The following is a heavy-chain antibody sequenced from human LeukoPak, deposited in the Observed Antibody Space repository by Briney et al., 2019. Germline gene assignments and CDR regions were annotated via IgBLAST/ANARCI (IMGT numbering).Heavy chain of an antibody. V-gene: IGHV3-48*01. CDR1: GFTFSSYS. CDR2: ISSSSSTI. CDR3: ARDGNLDSGSYYPYYYYGMDV. Sequence: GGSLRLSCAASGFTFSSYSMNWVRQAPGKGLEWVSYISSSSSTIYYADSVKGRFTISRDNAKNSLYLQMNCLRAEDTAVYYCARDGNLDSGSYYPYYYYGMDVWGQGTTVTVSS. D-gene: IGHD1-26*01. J-gene: IGHJ6*02.